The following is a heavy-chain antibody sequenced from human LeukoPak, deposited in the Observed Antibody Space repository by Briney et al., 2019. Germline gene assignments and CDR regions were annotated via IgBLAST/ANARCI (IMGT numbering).Heavy chain of an antibody. Sequence: GASVKVSCKASGGTFGSYAISWVRQAPGQGLEWMGRIIPILGIANYAQKFQGRVTITADKSTSTAYMELSSLRSEDTAVYYFQTMRRLRDGYNRYYFDYWGQGTLVTVSS. J-gene: IGHJ4*02. CDR2: IIPILGIA. CDR1: GGTFGSYA. CDR3: QTMRRLRDGYNRYYFDY. V-gene: IGHV1-69*04. D-gene: IGHD5-24*01.